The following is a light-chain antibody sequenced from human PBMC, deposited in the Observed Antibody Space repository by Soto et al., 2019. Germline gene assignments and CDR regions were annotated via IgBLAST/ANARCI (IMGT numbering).Light chain of an antibody. J-gene: IGKJ1*01. Sequence: ERGMTQSPATLSVYPGERGTLSCRASESVTDYLAWYQQKPGQAPRLLVYDVSNRAAGIPTRFSGGGSGTDFTLTISNVEPEDFAVYYCQQRSDWPWTFGQGTKVDIK. CDR2: DVS. V-gene: IGKV3-11*01. CDR3: QQRSDWPWT. CDR1: ESVTDY.